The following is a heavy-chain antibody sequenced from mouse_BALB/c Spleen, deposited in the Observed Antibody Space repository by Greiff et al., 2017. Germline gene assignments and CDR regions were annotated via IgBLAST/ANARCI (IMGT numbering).Heavy chain of an antibody. CDR1: GYTFTSYW. J-gene: IGHJ2*01. CDR3: TREGGLRRAFDY. CDR2: IYPGNSDT. D-gene: IGHD2-4*01. Sequence: EVQLQQSGTVLARPGASVKMSCKASGYTFTSYWMHWVKQRPGQGLEWIGAIYPGNSDTSYNQKFKGKAKLTAVTSTSTAYMELSSLTNEDSAVYYCTREGGLRRAFDYWGQGTTLKVSS. V-gene: IGHV1-5*01.